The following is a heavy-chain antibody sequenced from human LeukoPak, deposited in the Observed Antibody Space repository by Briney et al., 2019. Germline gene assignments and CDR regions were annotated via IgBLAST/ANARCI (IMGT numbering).Heavy chain of an antibody. V-gene: IGHV3-23*01. CDR1: GFTFSSYG. Sequence: GGSLRLSCAASGFTFSSYGMSWVRQAPGKGLEWVSAISGSGGSTYYADSVKGRFTISRDNSKNTLYLQMNSLRAEDTAVYYCAKGGNRYDILTGYYMPLTSPFDYWGQGTLVTVSS. J-gene: IGHJ4*02. CDR2: ISGSGGST. CDR3: AKGGNRYDILTGYYMPLTSPFDY. D-gene: IGHD3-9*01.